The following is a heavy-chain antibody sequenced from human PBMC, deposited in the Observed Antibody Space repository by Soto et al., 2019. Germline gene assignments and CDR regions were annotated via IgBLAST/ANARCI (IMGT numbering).Heavy chain of an antibody. CDR3: AISGDGSSWYVDY. D-gene: IGHD6-13*01. V-gene: IGHV1-18*04. Sequence: SVKVSCTASGYTLSIYGIIWLRKAPVQGLEWMGWISAYNGNTNYAQKLQGRVTMTTDTSTSTAYMELRSLRSDDTAVYYCAISGDGSSWYVDYWGQGTLVTVSS. CDR1: GYTLSIYG. J-gene: IGHJ4*02. CDR2: ISAYNGNT.